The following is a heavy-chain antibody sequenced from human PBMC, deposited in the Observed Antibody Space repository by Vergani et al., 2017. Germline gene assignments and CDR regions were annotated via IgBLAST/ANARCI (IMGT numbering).Heavy chain of an antibody. Sequence: QVQLVQSGAEVKKPGASVKVSCKASGYTFTSYDINWVRQATGQGLEWMGWMNPNSGNTGYAQKFQGRVTITRNTSISTAYMELSSLRSEDTAVYYWARLRIVGATDYYYGMDVWGQGTTVTVSS. J-gene: IGHJ6*02. V-gene: IGHV1-8*03. D-gene: IGHD1-26*01. CDR1: GYTFTSYD. CDR2: MNPNSGNT. CDR3: ARLRIVGATDYYYGMDV.